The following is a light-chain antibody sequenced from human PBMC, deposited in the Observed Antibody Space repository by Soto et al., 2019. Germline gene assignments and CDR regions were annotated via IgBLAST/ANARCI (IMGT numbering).Light chain of an antibody. V-gene: IGKV3-15*01. CDR2: GAS. CDR1: QSVSSN. CDR3: QQYNNWPRT. J-gene: IGKJ1*01. Sequence: EIVMTQSPATVSVSPGEGANLXXRASQSVSSNLAWSQQKPGQAPRLXIYGASTRATGIPARFSGSGSGTEFTLTISSLQSEDFAVYYCQQYNNWPRTFGQGTKVDIK.